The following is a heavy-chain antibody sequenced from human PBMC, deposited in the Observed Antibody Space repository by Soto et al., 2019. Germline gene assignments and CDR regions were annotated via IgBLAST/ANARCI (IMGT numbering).Heavy chain of an antibody. J-gene: IGHJ4*02. Sequence: ASVKVSCKASGYTFTGYYMHWVRQAPGQGLEWMGWINPNSGGTNYAQKFQGWVTMTRDTSISTAYMELSRLRSDDTAVYYCARVSITGSYPIDYWGQGTLVTVS. V-gene: IGHV1-2*04. CDR1: GYTFTGYY. D-gene: IGHD1-20*01. CDR3: ARVSITGSYPIDY. CDR2: INPNSGGT.